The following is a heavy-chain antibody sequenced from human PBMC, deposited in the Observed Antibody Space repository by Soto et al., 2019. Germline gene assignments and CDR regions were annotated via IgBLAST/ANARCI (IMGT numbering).Heavy chain of an antibody. D-gene: IGHD1-26*01. CDR2: IIPIFGTA. V-gene: IGHV1-69*13. CDR1: GVTFSSYA. J-gene: IGHJ4*02. CDR3: LLIVGATTGYVY. Sequence: GASVKVSCKASGVTFSSYAISWVGQAPGQGLEWMGGIIPIFGTANYAQKFQGRVTITADESTSTAYMELSSLRSEDTAVYYCLLIVGATTGYVYWGQGTLVTASS.